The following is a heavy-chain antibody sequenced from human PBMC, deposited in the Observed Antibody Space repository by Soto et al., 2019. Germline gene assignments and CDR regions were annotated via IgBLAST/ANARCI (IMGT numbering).Heavy chain of an antibody. J-gene: IGHJ6*02. D-gene: IGHD3-9*01. Sequence: SETLSLTCTVSGGSISSGDYYWSWIRQPPGKGLEWIGYIYYSGSTYYNPSLKSRVTISVDTSKNQFSLKLSPVTAADTAVYYCAREYTYYDILTGYRSGGMDVWGQGTTVTVSS. CDR1: GGSISSGDYY. V-gene: IGHV4-30-4*01. CDR3: AREYTYYDILTGYRSGGMDV. CDR2: IYYSGST.